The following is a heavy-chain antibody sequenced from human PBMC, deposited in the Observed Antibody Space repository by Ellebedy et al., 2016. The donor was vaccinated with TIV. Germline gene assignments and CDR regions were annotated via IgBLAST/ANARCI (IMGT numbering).Heavy chain of an antibody. D-gene: IGHD3-10*01. CDR2: ISRSSSSI. Sequence: GESLKISXAASGFTFSDYNMNWVRQAPGKGLEWVSSISRSSSSIYYADSVRGRFTVSRDNARNSLTLQMNNLRAEDTALYFCAVGLLQHWGQGTPVTVSS. CDR3: AVGLLQH. V-gene: IGHV3-21*04. CDR1: GFTFSDYN. J-gene: IGHJ1*01.